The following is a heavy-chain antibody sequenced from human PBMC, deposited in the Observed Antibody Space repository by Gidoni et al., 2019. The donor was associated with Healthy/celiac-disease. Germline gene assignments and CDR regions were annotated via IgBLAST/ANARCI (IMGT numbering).Heavy chain of an antibody. Sequence: EVQLVESGGGLVKPGGSLRLSCAASGFTFSSYSMNWVRQAPGKGLEWVSSISSSSSYIYYADSVKGRFTISRDNAKNSLYLQMNSLRAEDTAVYYCARGVVVPAAMAGYYYYGMDVWGQGTTVTVSS. CDR1: GFTFSSYS. CDR2: ISSSSSYI. V-gene: IGHV3-21*01. CDR3: ARGVVVPAAMAGYYYYGMDV. J-gene: IGHJ6*02. D-gene: IGHD2-2*01.